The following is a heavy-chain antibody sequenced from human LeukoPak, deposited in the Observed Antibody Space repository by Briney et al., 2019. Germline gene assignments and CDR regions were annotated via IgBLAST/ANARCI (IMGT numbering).Heavy chain of an antibody. CDR3: ARPGPYGVRYFQH. V-gene: IGHV4-39*07. CDR2: INHSGST. Sequence: SETLSLTCTASGGSISSSSYYWGWIRQPPGKGLEWIGEINHSGSTNYNPSLKSRVTISVDTSKNQFSLKLSSVTAADTAVYYCARPGPYGVRYFQHWGQGTLVTVSS. D-gene: IGHD4-17*01. CDR1: GGSISSSSYY. J-gene: IGHJ1*01.